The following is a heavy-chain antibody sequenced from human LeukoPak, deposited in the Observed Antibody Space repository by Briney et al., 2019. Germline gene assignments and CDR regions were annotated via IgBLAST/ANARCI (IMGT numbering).Heavy chain of an antibody. Sequence: GGSLRLSCAASGFTFSSYSMNWVRQAPGKGLEWVSYISTSSSTIYYADSVKGRFTISRDNAKNSLYLQMNSLRAEDTAVYYCARAYSSSWYEYFQYWGQGTLVTVSS. D-gene: IGHD6-13*01. CDR3: ARAYSSSWYEYFQY. CDR2: ISTSSSTI. CDR1: GFTFSSYS. V-gene: IGHV3-48*04. J-gene: IGHJ1*01.